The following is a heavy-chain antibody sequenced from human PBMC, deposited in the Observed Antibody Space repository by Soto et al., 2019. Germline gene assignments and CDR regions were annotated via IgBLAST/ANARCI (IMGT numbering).Heavy chain of an antibody. CDR2: FDPEDGET. J-gene: IGHJ3*02. CDR1: GYTLTELS. CDR3: ATGTLYCSSTSCYYHRAFDI. D-gene: IGHD2-2*01. V-gene: IGHV1-24*01. Sequence: QVQLVQSGAEVKKPGASVKVSCKVSGYTLTELSMHWVRQAPGKGLEWMVGFDPEDGETIYAQKFQGRVTMTEDTSTDTAYMELSSLRSEDTAVYYCATGTLYCSSTSCYYHRAFDIWGQGTMVTVSS.